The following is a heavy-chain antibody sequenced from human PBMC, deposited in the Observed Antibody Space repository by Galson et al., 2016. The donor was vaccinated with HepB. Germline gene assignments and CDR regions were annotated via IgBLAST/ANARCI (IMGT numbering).Heavy chain of an antibody. Sequence: SLRLSCAASGFIFSNYGIHWVRQVSGKGLEWVAVMAFDGSDNYYTDSVRGRFTIPRDNSNNTLYLQMNSLRAEDTAVYYCAKDRTPGTIATTASRSGVDVWGQGATVSVSS. CDR2: MAFDGSDN. D-gene: IGHD6-13*01. J-gene: IGHJ6*02. V-gene: IGHV3-30*18. CDR3: AKDRTPGTIATTASRSGVDV. CDR1: GFIFSNYG.